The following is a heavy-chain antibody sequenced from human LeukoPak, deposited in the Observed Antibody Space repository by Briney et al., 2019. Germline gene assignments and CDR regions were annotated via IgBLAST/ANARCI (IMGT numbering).Heavy chain of an antibody. CDR1: GFTFSIYG. CDR3: AKGKYYYYYMDV. V-gene: IGHV3-30*02. CDR2: IRYDGTNQ. Sequence: GGSLRLSCAASGFTFSIYGMHWVRQAPGKGLEWVAFIRYDGTNQYYADSVKGRFTISRDNSKNTLYLQMNSLRPEDTAVYYCAKGKYYYYYMDVWGKGTTVTVSS. J-gene: IGHJ6*03.